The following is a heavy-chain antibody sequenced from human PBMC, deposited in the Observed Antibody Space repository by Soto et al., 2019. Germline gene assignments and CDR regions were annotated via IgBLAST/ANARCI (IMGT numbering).Heavy chain of an antibody. CDR2: VFSSVSA. J-gene: IGHJ4*02. CDR1: GVSVTSYT. V-gene: IGHV4-4*07. D-gene: IGHD2-21*02. CDR3: ARDGMTTGDT. Sequence: TLSLTCIVSGVSVTSYTWSWVRQPANKGLEWIGRVFSSVSATYNPSLKSRVSISMDTAENRISLKLDSVTAADAGVYFCARDGMTTGDTWGPGTLVTVSS.